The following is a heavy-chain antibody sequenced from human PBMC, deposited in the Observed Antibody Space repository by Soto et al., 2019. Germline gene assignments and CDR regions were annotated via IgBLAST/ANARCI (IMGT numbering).Heavy chain of an antibody. Sequence: SETLSLTCTVSGGSMSSHYWSWIRQPPGKGLECIGYIYYSGSTIYNPSLKSRVTISVDTSKNQFSLKVSSVTPADTAVYYCARGSGSLGYYFGYWGQGTLVTVSS. V-gene: IGHV4-59*11. J-gene: IGHJ4*02. CDR2: IYYSGST. CDR3: ARGSGSLGYYFGY. D-gene: IGHD1-26*01. CDR1: GGSMSSHY.